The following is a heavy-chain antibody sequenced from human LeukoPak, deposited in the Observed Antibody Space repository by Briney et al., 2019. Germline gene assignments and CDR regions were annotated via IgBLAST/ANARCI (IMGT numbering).Heavy chain of an antibody. Sequence: SGTLSLTCAVYGGSFSGYYWSWIRQPPGKGLEWIGEINHSGSTNYNPSLKSRVTISVDPSKNQFSLKLSSVTAADPAVYYCARTPRYDYIWGSYRYTGDSAFDIWGQGTMVTVSS. D-gene: IGHD3-16*02. V-gene: IGHV4-34*01. CDR1: GGSFSGYY. CDR3: ARTPRYDYIWGSYRYTGDSAFDI. CDR2: INHSGST. J-gene: IGHJ3*02.